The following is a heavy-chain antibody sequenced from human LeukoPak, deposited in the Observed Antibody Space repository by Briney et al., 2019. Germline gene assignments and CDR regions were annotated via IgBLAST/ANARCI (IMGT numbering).Heavy chain of an antibody. V-gene: IGHV4-38-2*02. CDR3: ATLAVAGKPFDY. D-gene: IGHD6-19*01. CDR2: IYHSGST. Sequence: SETLSLTYTVSGYSISSGYYWGWIRQPPGKGLEWIGSIYHSGSTYYNPSLKSRVTISVDTSKNQFSLKLSSVTAADTAVYYCATLAVAGKPFDYWGQGTLVTVSS. J-gene: IGHJ4*02. CDR1: GYSISSGYY.